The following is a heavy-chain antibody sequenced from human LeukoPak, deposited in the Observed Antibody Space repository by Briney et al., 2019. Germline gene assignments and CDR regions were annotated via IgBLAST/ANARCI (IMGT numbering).Heavy chain of an antibody. V-gene: IGHV3-23*01. CDR3: AGCPADGRGIILPFDY. J-gene: IGHJ4*02. D-gene: IGHD1-14*01. CDR1: GFTFSSYA. CDR2: ISGSGGST. Sequence: GGSLRLSCAASGFTFSSYAMSWVRQAPGKGLEWVSAISGSGGSTYYADSVKGRFTISRDNSKNTLYLQMNSMRAEDTAVYYCAGCPADGRGIILPFDYWGQGTLVTVSS.